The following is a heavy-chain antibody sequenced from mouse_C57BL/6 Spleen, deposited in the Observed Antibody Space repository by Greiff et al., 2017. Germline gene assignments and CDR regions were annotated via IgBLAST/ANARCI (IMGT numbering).Heavy chain of an antibody. J-gene: IGHJ3*01. D-gene: IGHD2-2*01. V-gene: IGHV1-72*01. CDR2: IDPKSGGT. CDR1: GYTFTSYW. Sequence: VQLQQPGAELVKPGASVKLSCKASGYTFTSYWMHWVKQRPGRGLEWIGRIDPKSGGTKYNEKFKSKATLTVDKPSSTAYMQLSSLTSEDSAVYYCAREAGYGWFAYWGQGTLVTVSA. CDR3: AREAGYGWFAY.